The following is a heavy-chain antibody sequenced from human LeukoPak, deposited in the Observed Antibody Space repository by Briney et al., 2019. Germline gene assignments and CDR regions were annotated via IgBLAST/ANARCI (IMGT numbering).Heavy chain of an antibody. D-gene: IGHD6-19*01. J-gene: IGHJ4*02. CDR2: VGISGDT. Sequence: GGSPRLSCAASGFTFRSYDMHWVREVTRKGLEWVSAVGISGDTYYAGSVKGRFTISRENAKNSLYLQMNSLTAGDTAVYYCVRGGIQVSGIDEIDYWGQGTLVTVSS. CDR1: GFTFRSYD. V-gene: IGHV3-13*01. CDR3: VRGGIQVSGIDEIDY.